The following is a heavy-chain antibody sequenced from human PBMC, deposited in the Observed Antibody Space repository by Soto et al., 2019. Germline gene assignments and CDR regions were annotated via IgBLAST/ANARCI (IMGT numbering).Heavy chain of an antibody. D-gene: IGHD6-13*01. Sequence: PGXSLNISCKASGYNFNNYWIGWLRQIPEKGLEWMGFIYPDDSDTKYSPSFQGQVTISVDKSITTASLQWSSLKASDTAMYYCARIPFAATGFYFDYWAQGTLVTVSS. CDR3: ARIPFAATGFYFDY. V-gene: IGHV5-51*01. J-gene: IGHJ4*02. CDR1: GYNFNNYW. CDR2: IYPDDSDT.